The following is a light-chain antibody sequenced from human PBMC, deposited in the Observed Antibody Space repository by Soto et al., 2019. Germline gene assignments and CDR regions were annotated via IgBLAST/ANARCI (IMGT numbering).Light chain of an antibody. CDR1: QYINTR. J-gene: IGKJ1*01. Sequence: EIVLTQSPATLSSFPGDRVTLSCRASQYINTRLAWYQHRHGQAPRLLIYQTSIRAAGIPARFSASGSGTDFTLTISDVQTEDFALYYCHQRQSWPRTFGQGTKVDI. CDR2: QTS. CDR3: HQRQSWPRT. V-gene: IGKV3-11*01.